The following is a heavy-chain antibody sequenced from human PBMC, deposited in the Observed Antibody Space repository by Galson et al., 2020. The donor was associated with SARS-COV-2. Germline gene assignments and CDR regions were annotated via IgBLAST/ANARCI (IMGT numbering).Heavy chain of an antibody. CDR3: TTDGLDADYYYYYGMDV. CDR2: IKSKTDGGTT. J-gene: IGHJ6*02. D-gene: IGHD3-3*01. Sequence: GGSLRLSCAASGFTFSNAWMSWVRQAPGKGLEWVGRIKSKTDGGTTDYAAPVKGRFTISRDDSKNTLYLQMNSLKTEDTAVYYCTTDGLDADYYYYYGMDVWGQGTTVTVSS. V-gene: IGHV3-15*01. CDR1: GFTFSNAW.